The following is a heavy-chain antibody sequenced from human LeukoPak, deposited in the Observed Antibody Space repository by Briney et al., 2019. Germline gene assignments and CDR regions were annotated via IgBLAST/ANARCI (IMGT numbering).Heavy chain of an antibody. CDR3: ARLSRSGYYMDV. Sequence: SETLSLTCTVSGGSISSYYWSWIRQPAGKGLEWIGRIYTSGSTNYNPSLKSRVTISVDKSKNQFSLKLSSVTAADTAVYFCARLSRSGYYMDVWGKGTTVTVSS. V-gene: IGHV4-4*07. D-gene: IGHD3-3*01. J-gene: IGHJ6*03. CDR1: GGSISSYY. CDR2: IYTSGST.